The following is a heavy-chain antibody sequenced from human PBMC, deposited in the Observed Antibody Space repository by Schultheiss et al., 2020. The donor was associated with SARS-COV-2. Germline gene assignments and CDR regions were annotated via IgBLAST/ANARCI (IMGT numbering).Heavy chain of an antibody. CDR3: ARVGWEPDYYYYGMDV. Sequence: ASVKVSCKASGYTFTGYYMHWVRQAPGQGLEWMGRINPNSGGTNYAQKFQGRVTITRDTSASTAYMELRSLRSDDTAVYYCARVGWEPDYYYYGMDVWGQGTTVTVSS. CDR2: INPNSGGT. J-gene: IGHJ6*02. D-gene: IGHD1-26*01. V-gene: IGHV1-2*06. CDR1: GYTFTGYY.